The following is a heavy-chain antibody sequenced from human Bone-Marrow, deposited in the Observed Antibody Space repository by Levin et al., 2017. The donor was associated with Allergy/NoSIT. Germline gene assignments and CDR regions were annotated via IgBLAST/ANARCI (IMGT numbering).Heavy chain of an antibody. D-gene: IGHD5-12*01. CDR3: ARAQAIYTGYEYFDH. J-gene: IGHJ4*02. Sequence: NPSETLSLTCTVSGGSISSGGYYWTWIRQHPGKGLEWIGYLYYSGSTYYNPSLKSRVTISLNTSKDQLSLKLTSVTAADTAVYYCARAQAIYTGYEYFDHWGQGTLVTVSS. V-gene: IGHV4-31*03. CDR1: GGSISSGGYY. CDR2: LYYSGST.